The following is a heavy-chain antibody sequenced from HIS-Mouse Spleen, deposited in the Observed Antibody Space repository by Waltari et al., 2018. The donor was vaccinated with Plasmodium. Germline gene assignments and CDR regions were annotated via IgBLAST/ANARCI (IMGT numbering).Heavy chain of an antibody. V-gene: IGHV3-74*01. J-gene: IGHJ3*02. D-gene: IGHD6-13*01. CDR3: ARTIAAAGTGDAFDI. CDR2: INSDGRST. CDR1: VFTFSSYW. Sequence: EVQLVESGGGLVQPGGSLRLSCAASVFTFSSYWMHWVRQAQGKGLVWVARINSDGRSTSYADSVKGRFTISRDNAKNTLYLQMNSLRAEDTAVYYCARTIAAAGTGDAFDIWGQGTMVTVSS.